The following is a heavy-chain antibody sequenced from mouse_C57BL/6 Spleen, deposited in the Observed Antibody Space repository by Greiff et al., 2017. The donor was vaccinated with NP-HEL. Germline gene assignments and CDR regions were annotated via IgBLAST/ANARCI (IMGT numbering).Heavy chain of an antibody. CDR2: IHPNSGST. D-gene: IGHD2-3*01. CDR1: GYTFTSYW. CDR3: ARDRWLLLAY. J-gene: IGHJ3*01. V-gene: IGHV1-64*01. Sequence: QVQLKQPGAELVKPGASVKLSCKASGYTFTSYWMHWVKQRPGQGLEWIGMIHPNSGSTNYNEKFKSKATLTVDKSSSTAYMQLSSLTSEDSAVYYCARDRWLLLAYWGQGTLVTVSA.